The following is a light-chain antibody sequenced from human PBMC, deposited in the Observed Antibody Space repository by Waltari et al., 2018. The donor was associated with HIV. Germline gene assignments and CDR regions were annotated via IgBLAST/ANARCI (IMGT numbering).Light chain of an antibody. Sequence: IQMTQSPSYVSASIGDTVPMSCRANESIGDLLAWYQQRPGEAPRLLVYSASRRESGVPSKCFAFGADTEFTLTITGLESEDFATYYCQQASSFLHTFGGGTKV. CDR2: SAS. CDR3: QQASSFLHT. V-gene: IGKV1-12*01. CDR1: ESIGDL. J-gene: IGKJ4*01.